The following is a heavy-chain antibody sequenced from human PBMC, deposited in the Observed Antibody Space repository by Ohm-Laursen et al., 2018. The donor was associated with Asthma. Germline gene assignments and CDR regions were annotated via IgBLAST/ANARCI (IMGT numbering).Heavy chain of an antibody. CDR1: GGSISSGSYY. Sequence: SQTLSLTCTVSGGSISSGSYYWSWIRQHPGKGLEWIGYTYYSGSTYYNPSLKSRVTISIDTSKNQFSLKLSSVTAADTAVYYCVREDFDWPPGYCDYWGQGTLVTVSS. V-gene: IGHV4-31*03. CDR3: VREDFDWPPGYCDY. D-gene: IGHD3-9*01. CDR2: TYYSGST. J-gene: IGHJ4*02.